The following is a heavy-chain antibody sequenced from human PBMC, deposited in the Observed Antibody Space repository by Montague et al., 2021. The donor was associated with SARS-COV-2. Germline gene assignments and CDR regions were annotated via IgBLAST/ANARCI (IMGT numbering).Heavy chain of an antibody. Sequence: SETLSLTCTVSGGSISSHFWSFIRQPPGKGLELIGYINSNGGTNDNPSLRSRLTMSVDTSKNQFSLQLRSMTPADTAVYFFARETSVRVTVSSFDPWGQGILVTVSS. J-gene: IGHJ5*02. V-gene: IGHV4-59*11. CDR3: ARETSVRVTVSSFDP. D-gene: IGHD1-14*01. CDR2: INSNGGT. CDR1: GGSISSHF.